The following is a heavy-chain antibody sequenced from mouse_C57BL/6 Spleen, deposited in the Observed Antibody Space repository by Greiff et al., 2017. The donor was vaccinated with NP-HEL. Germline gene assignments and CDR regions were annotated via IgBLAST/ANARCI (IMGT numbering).Heavy chain of an antibody. D-gene: IGHD2-4*01. CDR1: GFTFSDYG. Sequence: ELQGVESGGGLVKPGGSLKLSCAASGFTFSDYGMHWVRQAPEKGLEWVAYISSGSSTIYYADTVQGRFPIYSDTAKNTLFLQMTSLRSEDTAMDYCAVCDCDKGDAMDYWGQGTSVTVSS. CDR2: ISSGSSTI. J-gene: IGHJ4*01. CDR3: AVCDCDKGDAMDY. V-gene: IGHV5-17*01.